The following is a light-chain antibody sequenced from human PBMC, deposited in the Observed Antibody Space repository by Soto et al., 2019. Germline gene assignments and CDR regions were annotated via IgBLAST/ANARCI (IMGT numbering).Light chain of an antibody. CDR3: SSYTDSSNYV. V-gene: IGLV2-14*01. CDR1: SSDLAIYNY. Sequence: QSVLTQPASVSGSPGQSITISCTGTSSDLAIYNYVSWYQQQPGKAPKLMIYQVTNRPSGVSNRFSGSRSGNTASLTISGLQAEDEADYYCSSYTDSSNYVFAAGTKVTV. CDR2: QVT. J-gene: IGLJ1*01.